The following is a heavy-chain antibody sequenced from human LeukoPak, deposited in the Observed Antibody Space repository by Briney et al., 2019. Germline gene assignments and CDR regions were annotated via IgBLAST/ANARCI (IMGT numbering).Heavy chain of an antibody. Sequence: SETLSLTCTVSGGSIRSSHWSWIRQPPGKGLEFIGYIYYSGTSNYNTSLKSRVTRSVDTSNNQFSLKLNSVTAADTAVYYCAKAAGYSTIYWFDPWGQGTLVPVSS. D-gene: IGHD6-13*01. J-gene: IGHJ5*02. CDR2: IYYSGTS. V-gene: IGHV4-59*01. CDR3: AKAAGYSTIYWFDP. CDR1: GGSIRSSH.